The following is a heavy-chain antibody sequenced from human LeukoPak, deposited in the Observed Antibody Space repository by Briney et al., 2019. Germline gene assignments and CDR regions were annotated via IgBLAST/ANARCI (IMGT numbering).Heavy chain of an antibody. J-gene: IGHJ4*02. V-gene: IGHV4-61*02. Sequence: PSETLSLTCSVSGGSISSGSYYWSWIRQPAGKGLEWIGRIYTSGSTNYNPSLKSRVTMSVDTSKNQFSLKLSSVTAADTAVYYCARLAAAGQWVDYWGQGTLVTVSS. D-gene: IGHD6-13*01. CDR1: GGSISSGSYY. CDR3: ARLAAAGQWVDY. CDR2: IYTSGST.